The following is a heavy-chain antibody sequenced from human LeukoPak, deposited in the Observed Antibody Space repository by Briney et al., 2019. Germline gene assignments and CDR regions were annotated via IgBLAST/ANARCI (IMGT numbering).Heavy chain of an antibody. D-gene: IGHD3-16*01. Sequence: SVKVSCKASGGTFSSYTISWVRQAPGQGLEWMGRIIPILGIANYAQKFQGRVTITADKSTSTAYMELSSLRSEDTAVYYCARFHDLGDYFDYWGQGTLVTVSS. V-gene: IGHV1-69*02. CDR1: GGTFSSYT. J-gene: IGHJ4*02. CDR2: IIPILGIA. CDR3: ARFHDLGDYFDY.